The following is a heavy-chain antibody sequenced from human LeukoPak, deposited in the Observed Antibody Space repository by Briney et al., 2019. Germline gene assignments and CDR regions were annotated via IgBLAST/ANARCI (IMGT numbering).Heavy chain of an antibody. V-gene: IGHV3-7*03. D-gene: IGHD5-12*01. CDR2: IKQDGSET. J-gene: IGHJ4*02. Sequence: PGGSLRLSCAASGFTFSNYWMNWVRQVPGKGLECLANIKQDGSETYYADSVKGRFTISRDNAKNSLYLQMNSLRAVDTAVYYCARDLGRGYSGYGRPAVYWGQGTLVTVSS. CDR3: ARDLGRGYSGYGRPAVY. CDR1: GFTFSNYW.